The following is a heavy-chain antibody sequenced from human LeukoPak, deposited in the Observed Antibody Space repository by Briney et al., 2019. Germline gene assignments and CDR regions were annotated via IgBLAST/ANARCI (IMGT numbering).Heavy chain of an antibody. CDR2: ISSSSSYI. V-gene: IGHV3-21*04. CDR1: GFTFSSYS. Sequence: PGGSLRLSCAASGFTFSSYSMNWVRQAPGKGLEWVSSISSSSSYIYYAGSVKGRFTISRDNAKNTLYLQMNSLRAEDTAVYYCAKGPQLPSRAPFDYWGQGTLVTVSS. CDR3: AKGPQLPSRAPFDY. J-gene: IGHJ4*02. D-gene: IGHD1-7*01.